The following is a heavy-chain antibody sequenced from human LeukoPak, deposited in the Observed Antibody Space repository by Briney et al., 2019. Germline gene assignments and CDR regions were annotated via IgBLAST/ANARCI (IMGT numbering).Heavy chain of an antibody. Sequence: GASVKVSCKASGYTFTSYYMHWVRQAPGQGLEGMGIINPSGGSTSYAQKFQGRVTMTRDTSTSTVYMELSSLRSEDTAVYYCARNCYGSGTPGRYFDYWGQGTLVTVSS. V-gene: IGHV1-46*01. CDR3: ARNCYGSGTPGRYFDY. CDR1: GYTFTSYY. D-gene: IGHD3-10*01. J-gene: IGHJ4*02. CDR2: INPSGGST.